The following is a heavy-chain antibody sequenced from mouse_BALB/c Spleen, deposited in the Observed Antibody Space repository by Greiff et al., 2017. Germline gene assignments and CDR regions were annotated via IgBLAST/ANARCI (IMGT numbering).Heavy chain of an antibody. CDR1: GFNIKDTY. V-gene: IGHV14-3*02. CDR3: ARPLLSSYAMDY. D-gene: IGHD2-1*01. J-gene: IGHJ4*01. CDR2: IDPANGNT. Sequence: EVKLMESGAELVKPGASVKLSCTASGFNIKDTYMHWVKQRPEQGLEWIGRIDPANGNTKYDPKFQGKATITADTSSNTAYLQLSRLTSEDTAVSYCARPLLSSYAMDYWGQGTSVTVSS.